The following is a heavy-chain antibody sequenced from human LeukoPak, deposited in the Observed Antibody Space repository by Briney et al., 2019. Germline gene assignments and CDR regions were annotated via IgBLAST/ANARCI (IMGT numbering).Heavy chain of an antibody. CDR2: IKQDESEK. CDR3: ARWEYSSTWYYDY. J-gene: IGHJ4*02. D-gene: IGHD6-13*01. V-gene: IGHV3-7*01. Sequence: PGGSLRLSCAASGFTFSNYWMSWVRQAPGKGLEWVANIKQDESEKTYVDSVRGRFTVSRDNAKTSMYLQMNSLRVEDTAVYFCARWEYSSTWYYDYWGQGILVTVSS. CDR1: GFTFSNYW.